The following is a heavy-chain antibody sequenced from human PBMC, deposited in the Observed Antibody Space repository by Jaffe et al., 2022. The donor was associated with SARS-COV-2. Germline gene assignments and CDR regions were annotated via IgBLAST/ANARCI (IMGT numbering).Heavy chain of an antibody. Sequence: QLQLQESGPGLVKPSETLSLTCTVSGGSISSSSYYWGWIRQPPGKGLEWIGSIYYSGSTYYNPSLKSRVTISVDTSKNQFSLKLSSVTAADTAVYYCARGKGRYVAGAMNWFDPWGQGTLVTVSS. V-gene: IGHV4-39*01. CDR3: ARGKGRYVAGAMNWFDP. CDR2: IYYSGST. D-gene: IGHD6-19*01. J-gene: IGHJ5*02. CDR1: GGSISSSSYY.